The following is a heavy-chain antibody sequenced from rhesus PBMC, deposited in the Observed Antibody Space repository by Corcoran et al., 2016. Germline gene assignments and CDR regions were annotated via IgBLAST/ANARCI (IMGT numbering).Heavy chain of an antibody. J-gene: IGHJ3*01. D-gene: IGHD6-13*01. CDR1: GGSISDDYY. CDR3: ARPYSSWTDDAFDF. V-gene: IGHV4-106*01. Sequence: QVQLQESGPGLVKPSETLSLTCAVSGGSISDDYYWSWIRHPPGKGLEWIGYIYGSGGCTNYHTSLKNRVTISIDTAKNQFSLKLSSVTAADTAVYYCARPYSSWTDDAFDFWGQGLRVTVSS. CDR2: IYGSGGCT.